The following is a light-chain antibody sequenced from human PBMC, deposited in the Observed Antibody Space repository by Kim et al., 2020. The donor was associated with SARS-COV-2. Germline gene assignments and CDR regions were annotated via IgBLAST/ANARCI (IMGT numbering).Light chain of an antibody. J-gene: IGKJ4*01. CDR2: GAS. V-gene: IGKV3-20*01. Sequence: PGDRAPLSCRASQSVSSSYLAWYQQKPGQAPRLLIYGASSRATGIPDRFSGSGSGTDFTLTISRLEPEDFAVYYCQQYGSSPLLTFGGGTKVDIK. CDR3: QQYGSSPLLT. CDR1: QSVSSSY.